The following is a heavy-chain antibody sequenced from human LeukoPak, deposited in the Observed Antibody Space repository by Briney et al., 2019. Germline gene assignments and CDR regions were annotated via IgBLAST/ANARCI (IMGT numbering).Heavy chain of an antibody. V-gene: IGHV3-21*01. Sequence: PGGSLRLSCAASGFTFSSYSMNWVRQAPGKGLEWVSFISSSSSYINYADSMKGRFTISRDNAKNPLYLQMNSLRAEDTAVYYCARDPGSGYYGHYYYMDVWGKGTTVTVSS. CDR3: ARDPGSGYYGHYYYMDV. D-gene: IGHD3-22*01. CDR1: GFTFSSYS. CDR2: ISSSSSYI. J-gene: IGHJ6*03.